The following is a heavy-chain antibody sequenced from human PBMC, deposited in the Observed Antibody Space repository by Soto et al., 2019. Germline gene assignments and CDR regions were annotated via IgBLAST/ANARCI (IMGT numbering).Heavy chain of an antibody. CDR3: AREVASAGAEYDY. Sequence: QVQLVQSAAEVKNPGASVKVSCKTSGYTFTKYGIGWVRQAPGQGLEWMGWISGYNGNTNYAQNLQGIVIVTADTSTSTGYMELRGLRSDDTAVYYCAREVASAGAEYDYWGQGTLVTVSS. CDR1: GYTFTKYG. CDR2: ISGYNGNT. J-gene: IGHJ4*02. V-gene: IGHV1-18*01. D-gene: IGHD6-13*01.